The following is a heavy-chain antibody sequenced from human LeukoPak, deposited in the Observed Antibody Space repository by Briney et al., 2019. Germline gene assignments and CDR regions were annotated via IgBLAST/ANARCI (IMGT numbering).Heavy chain of an antibody. D-gene: IGHD3-9*01. CDR1: GGSISSYY. CDR3: ARLTGYYNLDAFDI. V-gene: IGHV4-59*08. CDR2: IYYSGST. J-gene: IGHJ3*02. Sequence: SETLSLTCTVSGGSISSYYWSWIRQPPGKGLEWIGYIYYSGSTSYNPSLKSRVTISVDTSKNQFSLKLSSVTAADTAVYYCARLTGYYNLDAFDIWGQGTMVTVSS.